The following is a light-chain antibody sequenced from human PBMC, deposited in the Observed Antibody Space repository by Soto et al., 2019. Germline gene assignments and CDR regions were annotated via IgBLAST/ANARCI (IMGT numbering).Light chain of an antibody. CDR1: SGHSSYA. J-gene: IGLJ2*01. Sequence: QAVVTQSPSASASLGASVKLTCTLSSGHSSYAIAWHQQRPEKGPRYLMKLNSDGSHSKGDGIPDRFSGSSSGAERYLTISSLQSEDEADYYCQTWGTGIQLFGGGTKLTVL. V-gene: IGLV4-69*01. CDR3: QTWGTGIQL. CDR2: LNSDGSH.